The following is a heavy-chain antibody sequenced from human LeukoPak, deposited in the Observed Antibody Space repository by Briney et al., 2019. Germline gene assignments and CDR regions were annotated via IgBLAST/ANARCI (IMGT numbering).Heavy chain of an antibody. Sequence: PGRSLRLSCAASGLTHSSYRMNSVRQPPGKGLEWVSSISSSSSYIYYADSVKGRFTISRDNAKNSLYLQMNSLRAEDTAVYYCVSLYDTGSGSYPDDYWGQGTLVTVSS. CDR1: GLTHSSYR. CDR3: VSLYDTGSGSYPDDY. D-gene: IGHD3-10*01. CDR2: ISSSSSYI. V-gene: IGHV3-21*01. J-gene: IGHJ4*02.